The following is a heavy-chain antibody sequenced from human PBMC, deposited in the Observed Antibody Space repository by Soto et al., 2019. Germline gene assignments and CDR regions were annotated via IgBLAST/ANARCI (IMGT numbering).Heavy chain of an antibody. J-gene: IGHJ6*03. CDR2: ISAYNGNT. CDR3: ARDRGVAPPVAGNTHYYSDMDV. V-gene: IGHV1-18*01. CDR1: GYSFTNYG. Sequence: QDQLVQSGVEVKKPGASVKVSCKASGYSFTNYGITWVRQVPGQGFEWMGWISAYNGNTNYAQKFQGRVTLTTDASTSTAYLEVRSLRSDDTAVYYCARDRGVAPPVAGNTHYYSDMDVLGKGTTVTVSS. D-gene: IGHD6-19*01.